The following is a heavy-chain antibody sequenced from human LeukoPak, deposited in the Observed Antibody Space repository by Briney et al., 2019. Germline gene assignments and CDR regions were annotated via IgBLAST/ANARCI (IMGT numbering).Heavy chain of an antibody. CDR2: IYYSGST. J-gene: IGHJ4*02. CDR1: GGSISSSSYY. Sequence: SETLSLTCTVSGGSISSSSYYWGWIRQPPGKGLEWIGSIYYSGSTYYNPSLKSRVTISVDTSKNQFSLKLSSVTAADTAVYYCAREAGGYCSGGSCYPMTSYWGQGTLVTVSS. D-gene: IGHD2-15*01. CDR3: AREAGGYCSGGSCYPMTSY. V-gene: IGHV4-39*07.